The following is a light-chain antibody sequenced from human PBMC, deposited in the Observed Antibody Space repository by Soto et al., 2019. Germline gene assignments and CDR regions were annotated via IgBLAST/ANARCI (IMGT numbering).Light chain of an antibody. J-gene: IGLJ3*02. CDR2: GVN. Sequence: QSALTQPASVSGSPGQSITVSCTGSSSDFGDDKYVSWYQQQPGKGPNLLIYGVNSRPSGISNRFSGSKSGNRASLTISGVQVEDGVSYFCGFFTTRGIGVFGGGTEVT. V-gene: IGLV2-14*01. CDR1: SSDFGDDKY. CDR3: GFFTTRGIGV.